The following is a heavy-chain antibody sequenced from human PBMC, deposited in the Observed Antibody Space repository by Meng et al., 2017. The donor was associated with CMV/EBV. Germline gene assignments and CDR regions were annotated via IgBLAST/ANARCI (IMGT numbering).Heavy chain of an antibody. CDR3: AKDMGEGIQLWSWGMDV. Sequence: GGSLRLSCAASGFTFDDYAMHWVRQAPGKGLEWVSGISWNSSSIGYADSVKGRFTISRDNAKNSLYLQMNSLRAEDTALYYCAKDMGEGIQLWSWGMDVWGQGTTVTVSS. D-gene: IGHD5-18*01. CDR2: ISWNSSSI. J-gene: IGHJ6*02. CDR1: GFTFDDYA. V-gene: IGHV3-9*01.